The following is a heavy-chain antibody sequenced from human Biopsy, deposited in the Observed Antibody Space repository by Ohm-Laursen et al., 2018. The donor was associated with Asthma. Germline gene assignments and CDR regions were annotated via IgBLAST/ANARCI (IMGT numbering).Heavy chain of an antibody. CDR3: ARDLSGYCTSSACYGFDS. CDR1: GGSLSSGPYY. V-gene: IGHV4-31*03. J-gene: IGHJ5*01. CDR2: INYSGST. Sequence: SQTLSLTCTVSGGSLSSGPYYWSWVRQHPGKGLEWIGYINYSGSTFYSPSLGSRVTVSVDTSKNQFSLKLSSVTAADTAVYYCARDLSGYCTSSACYGFDSWGQGTLVTVSA. D-gene: IGHD2-8*01.